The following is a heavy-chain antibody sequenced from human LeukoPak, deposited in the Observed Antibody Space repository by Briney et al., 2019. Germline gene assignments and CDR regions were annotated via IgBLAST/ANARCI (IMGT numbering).Heavy chain of an antibody. CDR3: ARVGYYYGSGSYSSYYYYGMDV. CDR1: GYTFTSYG. CDR2: ISAYNGNT. Sequence: ASVKVSCKASGYTFTSYGISWVRQAPGQGLEWMGWISAYNGNTNYAQKLQGRVTMTTDTSTSTAYMELRSLRSDDTAVYYCARVGYYYGSGSYSSYYYYGMDVWGQGTTVTVSS. J-gene: IGHJ6*02. D-gene: IGHD3-10*01. V-gene: IGHV1-18*01.